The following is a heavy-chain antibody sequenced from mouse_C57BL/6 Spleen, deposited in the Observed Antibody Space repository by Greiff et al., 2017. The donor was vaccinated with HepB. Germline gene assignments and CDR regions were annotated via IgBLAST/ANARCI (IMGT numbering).Heavy chain of an antibody. CDR1: GYTFTDYY. J-gene: IGHJ4*01. CDR3: ARSPLLGRGYAMDD. V-gene: IGHV1-26*01. CDR2: INPNNGGT. D-gene: IGHD4-1*01. Sequence: VQLQQSGPELVKPGASVKISCKASGYTFTDYYMNWVKQSHGKSLEWIGDINPNNGGTSYNQKFKGKATLTVDKSSSTAYMELRSLTSEDSAVYYCARSPLLGRGYAMDDWGQGTSVTVSS.